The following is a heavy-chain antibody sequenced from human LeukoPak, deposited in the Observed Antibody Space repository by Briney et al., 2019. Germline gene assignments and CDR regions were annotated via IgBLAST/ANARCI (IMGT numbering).Heavy chain of an antibody. J-gene: IGHJ5*02. Sequence: GGSLRLSCAASGFTFSSYSMNWVRQAPRKGLEWVSYISSSSSTIYYADSVKGRFTISRDNAKNSLYLQMNSLRAEDTAVYYCARGHLPYYYDSSGSNWFDPWGQGTLVTVSS. CDR1: GFTFSSYS. D-gene: IGHD3-22*01. CDR3: ARGHLPYYYDSSGSNWFDP. V-gene: IGHV3-48*04. CDR2: ISSSSSTI.